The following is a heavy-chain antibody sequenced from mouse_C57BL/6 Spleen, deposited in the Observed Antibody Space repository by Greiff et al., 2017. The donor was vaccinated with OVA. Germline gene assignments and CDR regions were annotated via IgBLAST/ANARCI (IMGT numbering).Heavy chain of an antibody. CDR1: GYTFTSYG. D-gene: IGHD2-2*01. CDR2: IYPRSGNT. Sequence: QVQLKESGAELARPGASVKLSCKASGYTFTSYGISWVKQRTGQGLEWIGEIYPRSGNTYYNEKFKGKATLTANKSSSTAYMELRSLTSEDSAVYFCARCGYDGYCYVWGKGTTVTVSS. J-gene: IGHJ1*03. CDR3: ARCGYDGYCYV. V-gene: IGHV1-81*01.